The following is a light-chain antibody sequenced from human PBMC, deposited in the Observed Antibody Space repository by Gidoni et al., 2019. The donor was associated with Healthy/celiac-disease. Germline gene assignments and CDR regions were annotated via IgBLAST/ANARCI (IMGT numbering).Light chain of an antibody. CDR2: EVT. CDR1: SRHVGSYSR. V-gene: IGLV2-18*02. Sequence: QSALTQPPSVSGSPGQSVTIPCTGTSRHVGSYSRVPWDQQPPGTAPKLMIYEVTNRPSGVPGRFSGSKSGNTASLTISGLQAEDEADYYCSSYTSSSTLVFGGGTKLTVL. J-gene: IGLJ2*01. CDR3: SSYTSSSTLV.